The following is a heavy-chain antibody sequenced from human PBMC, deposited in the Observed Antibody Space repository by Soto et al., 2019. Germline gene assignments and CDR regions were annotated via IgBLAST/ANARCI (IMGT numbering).Heavy chain of an antibody. CDR2: INAGNGNT. V-gene: IGHV1-3*01. D-gene: IGHD1-1*01. Sequence: ASVKVSCKASGYTFTSYAMHWVRQAPGQRLEWMGWINAGNGNTKYSQKFQGRVTITRDTSASTAYMELSSLRSEDTAVYYCARELEFPPYCYYDVDVWGKGTTVTVAS. J-gene: IGHJ6*03. CDR1: GYTFTSYA. CDR3: ARELEFPPYCYYDVDV.